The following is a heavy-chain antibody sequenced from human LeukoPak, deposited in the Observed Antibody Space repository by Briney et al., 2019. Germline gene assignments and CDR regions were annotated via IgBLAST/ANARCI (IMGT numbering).Heavy chain of an antibody. V-gene: IGHV3-21*01. Sequence: GGSLRLSCAASGFTFSSYSMNWVRQAPGKGLEWVSSISSSSSYIYYADSVKGRFTISRDNAKNSLYLQMNSLRAEDTAVYYCARDPTERVGARPNWFDPWGQGTLVTVSS. CDR2: ISSSSSYI. CDR1: GFTFSSYS. CDR3: ARDPTERVGARPNWFDP. J-gene: IGHJ5*02. D-gene: IGHD1-26*01.